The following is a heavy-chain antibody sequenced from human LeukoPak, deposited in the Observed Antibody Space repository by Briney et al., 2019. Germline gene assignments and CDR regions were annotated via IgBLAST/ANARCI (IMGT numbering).Heavy chain of an antibody. CDR3: AKVPSVYCSSTSCYLDY. CDR1: GFTFSSYG. CDR2: ISGSGGST. Sequence: GGSLRLSCAASGFTFSSYGMHWVRQAPGKGLEWVSAISGSGGSTYYADSVKGRFTISRDNSKNTLYLQMNSLRAEDTAVYYCAKVPSVYCSSTSCYLDYWGQGTLVTGSS. V-gene: IGHV3-23*01. D-gene: IGHD2-2*01. J-gene: IGHJ4*02.